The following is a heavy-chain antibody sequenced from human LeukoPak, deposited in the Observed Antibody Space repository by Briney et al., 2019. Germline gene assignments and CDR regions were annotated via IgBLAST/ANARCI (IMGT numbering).Heavy chain of an antibody. Sequence: PGGSLRLSCAASGFTFSNAWMNWVRQAPGKGLEWVGRIKSKAYGGTTDYAAPVKGRFTISRDDSNNTLYLQMNSLKTEDTAVYYCTTDYGSSISSYYYYGMDVWGQGTTVIVSS. CDR3: TTDYGSSISSYYYYGMDV. V-gene: IGHV3-15*07. D-gene: IGHD2-21*01. CDR1: GFTFSNAW. CDR2: IKSKAYGGTT. J-gene: IGHJ6*02.